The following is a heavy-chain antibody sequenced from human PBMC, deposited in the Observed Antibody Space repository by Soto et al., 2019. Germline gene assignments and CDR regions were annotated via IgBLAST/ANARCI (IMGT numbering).Heavy chain of an antibody. CDR3: ARSRFGYSYGLFDS. V-gene: IGHV4-59*01. CDR1: GGSINDYY. Sequence: SETLSLTCTVSGGSINDYYWSWIRQSPGKGLEWIGYISFNGITSYRPSLKSRVTMSVDASQNQFSLKLSSVTAADTAVYYCARSRFGYSYGLFDSWGQGNLVTVS. CDR2: ISFNGIT. D-gene: IGHD5-18*01. J-gene: IGHJ4*02.